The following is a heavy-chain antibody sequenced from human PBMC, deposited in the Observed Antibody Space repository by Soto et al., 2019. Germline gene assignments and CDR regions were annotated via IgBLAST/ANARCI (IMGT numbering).Heavy chain of an antibody. CDR3: ARGGGFCGGDCYKGGIDY. V-gene: IGHV3-30-3*01. CDR1: GFTFSPYT. Sequence: QVQLVESGGGVVQPGRSLRLSCAASGFTFSPYTMHWVRQTPGKGLEWVAVISYDGSDKYYADSVRGRFTISRDNSKNTLFLQMNSLRAEDTALYYCARGGGFCGGDCYKGGIDYWGQGTLVTVSS. CDR2: ISYDGSDK. D-gene: IGHD2-21*02. J-gene: IGHJ4*02.